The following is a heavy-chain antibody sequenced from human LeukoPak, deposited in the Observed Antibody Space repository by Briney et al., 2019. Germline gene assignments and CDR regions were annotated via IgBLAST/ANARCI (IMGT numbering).Heavy chain of an antibody. J-gene: IGHJ4*02. CDR3: VRDPSGSGFAFDS. V-gene: IGHV3-7*01. CDR1: GFTFSIHW. CDR2: IKPDGNDK. Sequence: PGGSLRLSCAASGFTFSIHWMTWVRQAPGKGLEWVATIKPDGNDKYFVDSVKGRFTVSRDNSEDTLYLQMNSLRAEDTAVYYCVRDPSGSGFAFDSWGQGALVTVSS. D-gene: IGHD1-1*01.